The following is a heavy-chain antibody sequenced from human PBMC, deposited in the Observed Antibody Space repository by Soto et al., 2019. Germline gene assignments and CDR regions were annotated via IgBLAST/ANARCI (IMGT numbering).Heavy chain of an antibody. V-gene: IGHV3-33*01. CDR2: IWYDGSNI. CDR1: GFTFSTYV. CDR3: ARNKYSSSWLYDY. D-gene: IGHD6-13*01. Sequence: GGSLSLSCTASGFTFSTYVMHLVRPAPGKGLEWVAVIWYDGSNIHYADSVRGRFTISRDNSKNTLYLQMNSLRAEDTAVYYCARNKYSSSWLYDYWGQGTLVTVAS. J-gene: IGHJ4*02.